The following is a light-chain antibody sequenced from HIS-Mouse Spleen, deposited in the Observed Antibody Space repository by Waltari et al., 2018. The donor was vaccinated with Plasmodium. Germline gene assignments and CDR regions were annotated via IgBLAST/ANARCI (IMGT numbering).Light chain of an antibody. J-gene: IGKJ1*01. V-gene: IGKV1-5*03. CDR3: QQYNSYSWT. CDR2: KAS. CDR1: QSISSW. Sequence: DIQMTQSPSTLSATVGDRVPITCRASQSISSWLALYQQKPGKAPKLRIYKASSLESVVPSRFSGSGSGTEFTLTISSLQPDDFATYYCQQYNSYSWTFGQGTKVEIK.